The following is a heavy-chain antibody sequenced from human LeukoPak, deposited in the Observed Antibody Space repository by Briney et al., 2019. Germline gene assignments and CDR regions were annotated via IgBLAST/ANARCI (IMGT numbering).Heavy chain of an antibody. J-gene: IGHJ6*03. CDR3: ASTFGVVYYYMDV. V-gene: IGHV1-69*05. D-gene: IGHD3-3*01. Sequence: GASVKVSCKASGGTFSSYAMSWVRQAPGQGLEWMGGIIPIFGTANYAQKFQGRVTITTDESTSTAYMELSSLRSEDTAVYYCASTFGVVYYYMDVWGKGTTVTVSS. CDR1: GGTFSSYA. CDR2: IIPIFGTA.